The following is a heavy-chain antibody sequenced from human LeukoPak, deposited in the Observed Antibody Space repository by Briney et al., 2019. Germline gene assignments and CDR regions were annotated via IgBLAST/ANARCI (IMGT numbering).Heavy chain of an antibody. D-gene: IGHD2-15*01. Sequence: GGSLRLSCAASGFTFSSYAMSWVRQAPGKGLEWVSAISGSGGSTYYVDSVKGRFTISRDNSKNTLYLQMNSLRAEDTAVYYCAKGYCSGGSCYSSYWGQGTLVTVSS. V-gene: IGHV3-23*01. CDR3: AKGYCSGGSCYSSY. CDR2: ISGSGGST. J-gene: IGHJ4*02. CDR1: GFTFSSYA.